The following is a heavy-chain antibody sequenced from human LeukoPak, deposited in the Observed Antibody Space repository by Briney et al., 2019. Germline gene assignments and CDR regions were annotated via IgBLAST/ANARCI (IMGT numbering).Heavy chain of an antibody. CDR2: ISSSSSTI. D-gene: IGHD6-13*01. CDR1: GFTFSSYS. Sequence: GGSLRPSCAASGFTFSSYSMNWVRQAPGKGLEWVSYISSSSSTIYYADSVKGRFTISRDNAKNSLYLQMNSLRAEDTAVYYCARADDLVVAAAGIGDYWGQGTLVTVSS. CDR3: ARADDLVVAAAGIGDY. J-gene: IGHJ4*02. V-gene: IGHV3-48*04.